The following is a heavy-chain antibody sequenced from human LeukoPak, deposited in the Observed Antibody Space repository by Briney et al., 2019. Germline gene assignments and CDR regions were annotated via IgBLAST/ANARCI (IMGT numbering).Heavy chain of an antibody. D-gene: IGHD6-6*01. CDR2: ISAYNGNT. V-gene: IGHV1-18*01. J-gene: IGHJ5*02. CDR1: GYTFTSYG. Sequence: ASVTVSCKASGYTFTSYGISWVRQAPGQGLEWMGWISAYNGNTNYAQKLQGRVTMTTDTSTSTAYMELRSLRSDDTAVYYCARDLIAARPGWFDPWGQGTLVTVSS. CDR3: ARDLIAARPGWFDP.